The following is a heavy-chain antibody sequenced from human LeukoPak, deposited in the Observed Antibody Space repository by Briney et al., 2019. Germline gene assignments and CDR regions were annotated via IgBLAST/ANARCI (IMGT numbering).Heavy chain of an antibody. CDR1: GYTFTSYG. CDR3: ARTDTTIFGGEELDY. J-gene: IGHJ4*02. CDR2: ISAYNGNT. Sequence: ASVKVSCKASGYTFTSYGISWVRQAPGQGLEWMGWISAYNGNTNYAQKLQGRVTMTTDTSTSTAYMELRSLRSNDTAVYYCARTDTTIFGGEELDYWGQGTLVTVSS. D-gene: IGHD3-3*01. V-gene: IGHV1-18*01.